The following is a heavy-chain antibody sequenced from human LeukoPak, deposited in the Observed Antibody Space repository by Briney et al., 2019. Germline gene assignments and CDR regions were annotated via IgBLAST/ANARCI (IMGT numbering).Heavy chain of an antibody. CDR3: ARQLETTSWFDY. CDR1: GYTFSDHY. J-gene: IGHJ4*02. D-gene: IGHD2-2*01. CDR2: ISPNSGGT. Sequence: ASVKVSCKASGYTFSDHYLHWVRLAPGQGLEWMGQISPNSGGTDYAQKFQGKVTMTRDASISTVYMDLNRLRSDDTAIYYCARQLETTSWFDYWGQGTLVIVSS. V-gene: IGHV1-2*06.